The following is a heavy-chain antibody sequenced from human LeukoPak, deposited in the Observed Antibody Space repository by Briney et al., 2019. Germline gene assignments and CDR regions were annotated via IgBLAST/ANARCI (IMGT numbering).Heavy chain of an antibody. V-gene: IGHV1-69*05. J-gene: IGHJ4*02. CDR2: IIPIFGTT. CDR3: AREYGGYGLDY. D-gene: IGHD4-17*01. Sequence: ASAKVSCKASGGTFSSYAISWVRQAPGQGLEWMGRIIPIFGTTNYAQKFQGRVTITTDESTSTAYMELSSLRSEDTAVYYCAREYGGYGLDYWGQGTLVTVSS. CDR1: GGTFSSYA.